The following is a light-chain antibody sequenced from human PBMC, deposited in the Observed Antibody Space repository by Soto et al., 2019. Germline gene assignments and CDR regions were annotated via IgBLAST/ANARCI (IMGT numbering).Light chain of an antibody. Sequence: QSVLTQPPSVSEAPRQRVTISCSGSSSNIGENYVTWYQQVPGKAPKLLLYHDDLRPSGVSDRFSGSKSGTSASLAISGLQSEDEADYYCESWDDTLKGHVFGGGTKLTVL. J-gene: IGLJ3*02. CDR2: HDD. CDR3: ESWDDTLKGHV. V-gene: IGLV1-36*01. CDR1: SSNIGENY.